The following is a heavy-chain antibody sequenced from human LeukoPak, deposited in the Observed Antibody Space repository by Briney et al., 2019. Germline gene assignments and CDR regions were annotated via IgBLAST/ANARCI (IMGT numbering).Heavy chain of an antibody. CDR2: IYSGGST. CDR3: ARGGYSYGSVAFDI. Sequence: GGSLRLSCAASGFTVSSNYMSWVRQAPGKGLEWVSVIYSGGSTYYADSVKGRFTISRDNSKNTLYLQMNSLRAEDTAVYYCARGGYSYGSVAFDIWSQGTMVTVSS. D-gene: IGHD5-18*01. J-gene: IGHJ3*02. V-gene: IGHV3-53*01. CDR1: GFTVSSNY.